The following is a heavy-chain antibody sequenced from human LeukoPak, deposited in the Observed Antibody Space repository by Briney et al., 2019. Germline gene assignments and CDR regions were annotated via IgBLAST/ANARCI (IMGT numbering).Heavy chain of an antibody. CDR3: ARSTPYRYYYGSSGYYHFDY. J-gene: IGHJ4*02. CDR1: GYTFTSYA. V-gene: IGHV1-3*01. D-gene: IGHD3-22*01. CDR2: INAGNGNT. Sequence: ASVKVSCKASGYTFTSYAMHWVRQAPGQRLEWMGWINAGNGNTKYSQKFQGRVTITRDTSASTAYMELSSLRSEDTAVYYCARSTPYRYYYGSSGYYHFDYWGQGTLVTVSS.